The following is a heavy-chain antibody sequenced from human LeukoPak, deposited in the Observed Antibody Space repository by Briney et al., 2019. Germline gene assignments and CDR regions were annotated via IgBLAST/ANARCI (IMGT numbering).Heavy chain of an antibody. V-gene: IGHV3-7*01. Sequence: GGSLRLSCAASGFTFSYFWMNWVRQAPGKGLQWVANINQDGGEKYYVDSVKGRFTISRDNAKNSLYLQINSLRAEDTAVYYCARDLASSYYYDSSDYSPGFDFWGHGTVVTVSS. CDR1: GFTFSYFW. CDR2: INQDGGEK. J-gene: IGHJ3*01. CDR3: ARDLASSYYYDSSDYSPGFDF. D-gene: IGHD3-22*01.